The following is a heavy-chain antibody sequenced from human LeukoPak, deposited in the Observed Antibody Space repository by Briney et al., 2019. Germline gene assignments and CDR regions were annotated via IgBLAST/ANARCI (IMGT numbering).Heavy chain of an antibody. CDR1: GFTFSNYW. CDR2: IIQDGSEK. V-gene: IGHV3-7*01. D-gene: IGHD4-11*01. CDR3: ASGNTVTKGGKDY. J-gene: IGHJ4*02. Sequence: GGSLRLSCAASGFTFSNYWMSWVRQAPGKGLEWVANIIQDGSEKYYIDSVEGRFTISRDNGKNSLYLQMNSLRAEDTAVYYCASGNTVTKGGKDYWGQGTLVTVSS.